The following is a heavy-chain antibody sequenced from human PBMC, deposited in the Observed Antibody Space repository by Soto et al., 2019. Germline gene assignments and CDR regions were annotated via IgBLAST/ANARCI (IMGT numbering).Heavy chain of an antibody. V-gene: IGHV1-69*13. Sequence: SVKVSCKASGGTFSSYAISWVRQAPGQGLEWMGGIIPIFGTGNYAQKFQGRVTITADESTSTAYMELSSLRSEDTAVYYCARGGVFGVVISNWFDPWGQGTLVTVSS. CDR1: GGTFSSYA. D-gene: IGHD3-3*01. CDR3: ARGGVFGVVISNWFDP. CDR2: IIPIFGTG. J-gene: IGHJ5*02.